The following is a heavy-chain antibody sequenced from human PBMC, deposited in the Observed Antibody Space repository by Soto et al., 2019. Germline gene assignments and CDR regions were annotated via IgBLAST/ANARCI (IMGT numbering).Heavy chain of an antibody. CDR3: ARGIAVAGYYYYYYMDV. V-gene: IGHV4-59*01. D-gene: IGHD6-19*01. Sequence: SETLSLTCTVSGGSISSYYWSWIRQPPGKGLEWIGYIYYSGSTNYNPSLKSRVTISVDTSKNQFSLKLSSVTAADTAVYYCARGIAVAGYYYYYYMDVWGKGTTVTVSS. CDR1: GGSISSYY. CDR2: IYYSGST. J-gene: IGHJ6*03.